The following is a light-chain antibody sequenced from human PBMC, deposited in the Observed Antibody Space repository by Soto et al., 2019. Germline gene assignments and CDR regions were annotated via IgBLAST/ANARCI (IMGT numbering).Light chain of an antibody. J-gene: IGLJ1*01. CDR3: SSYTVTSNTLYV. CDR2: GNS. CDR1: SSNIGAGYD. V-gene: IGLV1-40*01. Sequence: QSVLTQPPSVSGAPGQRVTISCTGSSSNIGAGYDVHWYQQFPRTAPKLLIYGNSNRPSGVPDRFSGAKSGNTASLTISGLQAEDEADYYCSSYTVTSNTLYVFGTGTKVTVL.